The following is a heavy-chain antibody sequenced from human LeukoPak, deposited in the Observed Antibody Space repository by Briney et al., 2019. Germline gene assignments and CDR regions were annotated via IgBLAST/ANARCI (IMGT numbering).Heavy chain of an antibody. J-gene: IGHJ4*02. D-gene: IGHD3-22*01. V-gene: IGHV1-18*01. CDR3: ARDGGYYYDSSGTTQEDY. CDR1: GYTFTSYG. CDR2: ISAYNGNT. Sequence: ASVKVSCKASGYTFTSYGISWVRQAPGQGLEWMGWISAYNGNTNYAQKLQGRVTMTTDTSTSTAYMELRSLRSDDTAVYYCARDGGYYYDSSGTTQEDYWGQGTLVTVSS.